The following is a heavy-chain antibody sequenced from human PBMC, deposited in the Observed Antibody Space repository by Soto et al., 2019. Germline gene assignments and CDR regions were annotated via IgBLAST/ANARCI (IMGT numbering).Heavy chain of an antibody. D-gene: IGHD3-9*01. V-gene: IGHV1-46*01. CDR2: INPSGGST. CDR1: GYTFTSYY. J-gene: IGHJ6*02. CDR3: ARGRGYDILTGYYRSYYYYGMDV. Sequence: ASVKVSCKASGYTFTSYYMHWVRQAPGQGLEWMGIINPSGGSTSYAQKFQGRVTMTRDTSTSTVYMELSSLRSEDTAVYYCARGRGYDILTGYYRSYYYYGMDVWGQGTTVTVSS.